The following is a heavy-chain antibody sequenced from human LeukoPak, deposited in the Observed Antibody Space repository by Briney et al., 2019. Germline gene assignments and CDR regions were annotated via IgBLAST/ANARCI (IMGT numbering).Heavy chain of an antibody. J-gene: IGHJ5*02. CDR1: GFTFSSYA. V-gene: IGHV3-23*01. Sequence: GGPLRLSCAASGFTFSSYAMSWVRRAPGKGLEWVSAMSGSGGSIYYADSVKGRLTISRDNSKNTLYLQMNSLRSEDTPVYYCAKYTAVGVRWFDPWGQGTLVTVSS. D-gene: IGHD4-23*01. CDR2: MSGSGGSI. CDR3: AKYTAVGVRWFDP.